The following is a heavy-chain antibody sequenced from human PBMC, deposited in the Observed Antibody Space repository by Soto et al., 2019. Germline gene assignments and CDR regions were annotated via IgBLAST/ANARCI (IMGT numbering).Heavy chain of an antibody. J-gene: IGHJ6*02. CDR3: AREAEPVVGASYFYFYGMDV. V-gene: IGHV3-30-3*01. D-gene: IGHD1-26*01. Sequence: PGGSLRLSCAASEFTFNNYAMHWVRQAPGKGLEWLALISHDGSHRYFADSVKGRFTISRDNSKSTLYLQINSLRAEDTAVYFCAREAEPVVGASYFYFYGMDVWGQGTTVTASS. CDR2: ISHDGSHR. CDR1: EFTFNNYA.